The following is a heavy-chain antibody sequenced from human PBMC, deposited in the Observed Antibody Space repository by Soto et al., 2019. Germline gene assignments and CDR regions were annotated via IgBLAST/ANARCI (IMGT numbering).Heavy chain of an antibody. CDR1: GFTFSSQW. V-gene: IGHV3-74*01. CDR2: ILNDGTTT. J-gene: IGHJ4*02. D-gene: IGHD5-18*01. Sequence: GGFLRLSCTASGFTFSSQWLHWVRQAPGKGLMWISRILNDGTTTNYADSVKGRFTVSRDNAKKTMSLQMNNLRAEDTAVYYCATWRGGYTYGLDHWGQGTPVTVSS. CDR3: ATWRGGYTYGLDH.